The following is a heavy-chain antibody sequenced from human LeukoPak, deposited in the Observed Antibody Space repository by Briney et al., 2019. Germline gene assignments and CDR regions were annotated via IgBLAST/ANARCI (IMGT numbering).Heavy chain of an antibody. V-gene: IGHV3-53*01. CDR1: GFTVSSIY. D-gene: IGHD6-13*01. Sequence: GGSLRLSCAVSGFTVSSIYMSWVRQAPGKGLEWVSFIYNDGNTYYADSMKGRFSISRDSSRNTLYLQMNSLRVEDTAVYYCAGDTHSSNWYDHWGQGTLVTVSS. CDR3: AGDTHSSNWYDH. J-gene: IGHJ5*02. CDR2: IYNDGNT.